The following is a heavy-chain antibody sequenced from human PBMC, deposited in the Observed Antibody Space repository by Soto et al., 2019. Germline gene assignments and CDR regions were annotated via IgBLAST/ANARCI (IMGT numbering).Heavy chain of an antibody. Sequence: GGSLRLSCAASGFTFGSYAMSWVRQAPGKGLEWVSAISGSGGSTYYADSVKGRFTISRDNSKNTLYLQMNSLRAEDTAVYYCAKVPAALPYYYYGMDVWGQGTTVTVSS. D-gene: IGHD2-2*01. CDR1: GFTFGSYA. CDR3: AKVPAALPYYYYGMDV. V-gene: IGHV3-23*01. CDR2: ISGSGGST. J-gene: IGHJ6*02.